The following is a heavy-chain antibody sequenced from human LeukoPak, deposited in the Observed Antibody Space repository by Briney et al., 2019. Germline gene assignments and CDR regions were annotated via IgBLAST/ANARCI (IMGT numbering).Heavy chain of an antibody. D-gene: IGHD5-18*01. CDR2: IYYSGST. V-gene: IGHV4-59*01. CDR3: AIGYSYGYYNWFDP. CDR1: GGSISSYY. J-gene: IGHJ5*02. Sequence: SETLSLTCTVSGGSISSYYWSWIRQPPGKGLEWIGYIYYSGSTNYNPSLKSRVTISVDTSKNQFSLKLSSVTAADTAVYYCAIGYSYGYYNWFDPWGQGTLVTVSS.